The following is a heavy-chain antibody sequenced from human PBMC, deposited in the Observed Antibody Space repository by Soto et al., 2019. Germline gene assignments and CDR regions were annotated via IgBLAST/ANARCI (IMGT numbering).Heavy chain of an antibody. J-gene: IGHJ5*02. Sequence: QVQLLQSAAEVKKPGASVKVSCKASGYTFTNFGVTWVRQAPGQGLEWMGWISAYTDDPNYAQKFQGRVTMTIDTSTSTAYMDQRSLTSDDTAVYYCARVIPGAEAWFDPWGQGTLVTVSS. CDR1: GYTFTNFG. CDR2: ISAYTDDP. V-gene: IGHV1-18*01. CDR3: ARVIPGAEAWFDP. D-gene: IGHD2-2*01.